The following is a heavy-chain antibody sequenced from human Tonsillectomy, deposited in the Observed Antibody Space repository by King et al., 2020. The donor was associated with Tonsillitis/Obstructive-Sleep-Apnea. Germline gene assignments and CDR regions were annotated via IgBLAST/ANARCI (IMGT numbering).Heavy chain of an antibody. V-gene: IGHV4-59*08. CDR3: ASHSLDDFWSGYSTWFDP. D-gene: IGHD3-3*01. CDR1: GGSISSYY. Sequence: VQLQESGPGLVKPSETLSLTCTVSGGSISSYYWSWIRQPPGKGLEWIGYIYYSGSTNYNPSLKSRVTISVDTSKNQFSLKLSPVTAADTAVYYCASHSLDDFWSGYSTWFDPWGQGTLVTVSS. CDR2: IYYSGST. J-gene: IGHJ5*02.